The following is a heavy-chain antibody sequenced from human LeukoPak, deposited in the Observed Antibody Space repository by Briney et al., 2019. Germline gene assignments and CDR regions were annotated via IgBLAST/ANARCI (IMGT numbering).Heavy chain of an antibody. CDR2: ISYDGSNK. Sequence: PGGSLRLSCAASGFTFSNYGLHWVRQAPGKGLEWVALISYDGSNKNYADSVKGRFTISRDNSKNTLYLQMNSLRAEDTAAYYCARSSGYYQIFDYWGQGTLVTVSS. CDR3: ARSSGYYQIFDY. V-gene: IGHV3-30*03. D-gene: IGHD3-22*01. CDR1: GFTFSNYG. J-gene: IGHJ4*02.